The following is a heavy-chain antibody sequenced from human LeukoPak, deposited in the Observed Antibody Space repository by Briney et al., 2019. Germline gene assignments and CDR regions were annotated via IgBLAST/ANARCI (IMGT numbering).Heavy chain of an antibody. J-gene: IGHJ4*02. CDR2: ISYDGSNK. CDR3: AKARAPNSGSYNY. CDR1: GFTFSSYG. D-gene: IGHD1-26*01. V-gene: IGHV3-30*18. Sequence: GGSLRLSCAASGFTFSSYGMHWVRQAPGKGLEWVAVISYDGSNKYYADSVKGRFTISRDNSKNTLYLQMNSLRAEDTAVYYCAKARAPNSGSYNYWGQGTLVTVSS.